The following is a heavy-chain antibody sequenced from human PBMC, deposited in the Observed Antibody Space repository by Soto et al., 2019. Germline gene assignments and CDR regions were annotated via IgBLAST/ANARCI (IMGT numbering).Heavy chain of an antibody. CDR1: GYTNTSYG. D-gene: IGHD6-19*01. J-gene: IGHJ4*02. Sequence: GPSVKVSCKASGYTNTSYGIRWVRQETGQGLEWMGWISAYNGNTNYAQKLQGRVTMTTDTSTSTAYMELRSLRSDDTAVYYCARDPNIYSSGPDYWGQGTLVTVSS. V-gene: IGHV1-18*01. CDR3: ARDPNIYSSGPDY. CDR2: ISAYNGNT.